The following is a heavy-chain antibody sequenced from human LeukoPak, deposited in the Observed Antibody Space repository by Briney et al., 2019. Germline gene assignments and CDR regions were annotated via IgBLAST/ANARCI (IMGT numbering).Heavy chain of an antibody. J-gene: IGHJ5*02. CDR2: IYYSGST. D-gene: IGHD6-19*01. CDR1: GGSISSYY. CDR3: ARGRSSGWARWFDP. V-gene: IGHV4-59*01. Sequence: SETLSLTCTVSGGSISSYYWSWIRQPPGKGLEWIGYIYYSGSTNYNPSLKSRVTISVDTSKNQFSLKLSSVTAADTAVYYCARGRSSGWARWFDPWGQGTLVTVSS.